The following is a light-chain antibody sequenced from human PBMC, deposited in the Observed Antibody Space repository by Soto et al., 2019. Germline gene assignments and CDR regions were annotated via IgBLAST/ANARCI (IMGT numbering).Light chain of an antibody. CDR3: QQFGSSSPHT. J-gene: IGKJ2*01. Sequence: EIVMTQSPGTLSLSPGERATISCRASQVIGSRYLAWYHQKSGQAPRLLIYGASSSATGIPDRFSGSGSGTDFTLTISRLEPEDFGVYYCQQFGSSSPHTFGQGTKLEIK. CDR2: GAS. V-gene: IGKV3-20*01. CDR1: QVIGSRY.